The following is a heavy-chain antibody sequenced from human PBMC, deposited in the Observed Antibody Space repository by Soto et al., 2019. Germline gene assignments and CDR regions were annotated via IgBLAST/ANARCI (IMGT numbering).Heavy chain of an antibody. Sequence: QVQLVQSGAEVKKPGASVKVSCKASGYTFTSYAMPWVRQAPGQRLEWMGWINAGNGNTKYSQKFQDRVTITRDTSATTAYMDLSSLRSEDTAVYYCARGSPLFMGYWGQGTLVTVSS. CDR2: INAGNGNT. V-gene: IGHV1-3*01. CDR1: GYTFTSYA. J-gene: IGHJ4*02. CDR3: ARGSPLFMGY. D-gene: IGHD3-10*01.